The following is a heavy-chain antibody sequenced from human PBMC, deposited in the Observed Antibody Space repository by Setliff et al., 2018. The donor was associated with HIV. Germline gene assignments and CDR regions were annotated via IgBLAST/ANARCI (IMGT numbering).Heavy chain of an antibody. J-gene: IGHJ6*02. V-gene: IGHV4-4*09. D-gene: IGHD3-3*01. Sequence: SETLSLTCTVTNASTSTYYWTWIRQPPGKGLEWIGHISATGSTKYNPSLEGRVTISVYTSQNQFSLRLSSVTAADTAVYYCARNNPVLSQTFGADGLDVWGQGTTVTAP. CDR3: ARNNPVLSQTFGADGLDV. CDR2: ISATGST. CDR1: NASTSTYY.